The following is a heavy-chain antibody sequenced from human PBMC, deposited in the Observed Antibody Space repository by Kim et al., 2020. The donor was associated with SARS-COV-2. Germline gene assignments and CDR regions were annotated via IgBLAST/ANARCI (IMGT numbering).Heavy chain of an antibody. Sequence: SETLSLTCAVYGGSFSGYYWSWIRQPPGKGLEWIGEINHSGSTNYNPFLKSRVTISVDTSKNQFSLKLSSVTAADTAVYYCARGGGGDNPFDYWGQGTRV. CDR1: GGSFSGYY. CDR3: ARGGGGDNPFDY. D-gene: IGHD3-16*01. J-gene: IGHJ4*02. V-gene: IGHV4-34*01. CDR2: INHSGST.